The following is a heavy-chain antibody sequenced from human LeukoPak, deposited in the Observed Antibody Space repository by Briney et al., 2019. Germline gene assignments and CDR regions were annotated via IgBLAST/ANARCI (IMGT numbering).Heavy chain of an antibody. V-gene: IGHV5-51*01. CDR3: VRALRTGQGDYVPVL. J-gene: IGHJ4*02. D-gene: IGHD3-16*01. Sequence: GESLKISCKASGYKFTNYWIGWMRQMPGKGLEWMTIIYPGDSETRYSPAFQGQVTISADKSIGTTYLQWSSLKASDTAIYYCVRALRTGQGDYVPVLWGQGTLVTVSS. CDR2: IYPGDSET. CDR1: GYKFTNYW.